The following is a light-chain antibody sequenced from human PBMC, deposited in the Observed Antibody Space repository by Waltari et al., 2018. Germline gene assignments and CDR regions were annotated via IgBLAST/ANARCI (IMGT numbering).Light chain of an antibody. Sequence: QSALTQPASVSGSPGQSITISCSGTDSDVGAYDFVSWYQQHPGKAPHLIIYEVSKRPSGISNRFAASKSGNTASLTSSGLQAEDEADYYCSSYTTSSAPGVFGTGTRVTVL. CDR1: DSDVGAYDF. CDR3: SSYTTSSAPGV. CDR2: EVS. V-gene: IGLV2-14*01. J-gene: IGLJ1*01.